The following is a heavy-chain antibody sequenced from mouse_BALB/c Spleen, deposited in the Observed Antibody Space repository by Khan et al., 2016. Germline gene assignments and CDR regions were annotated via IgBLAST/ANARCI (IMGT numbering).Heavy chain of an antibody. Sequence: EVELVESGGGLVKPGGSLKLSCAASGFTFSSYALSWVRQSPEKRLEWVAEISSGGSYTYYPDTVTGRFTISRDTATNTLYLEMSSLRSEDTAMYYCAREGDAMDYWGQGTSVTVSS. V-gene: IGHV5-9-4*01. CDR2: ISSGGSYT. CDR3: AREGDAMDY. CDR1: GFTFSSYA. D-gene: IGHD3-3*01. J-gene: IGHJ4*01.